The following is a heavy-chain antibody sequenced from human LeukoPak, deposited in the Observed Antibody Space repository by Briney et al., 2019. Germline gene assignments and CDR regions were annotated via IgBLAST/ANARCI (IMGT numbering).Heavy chain of an antibody. D-gene: IGHD3-10*01. V-gene: IGHV4-59*01. CDR2: IYYSGST. CDR1: GGSISSYY. Sequence: PSETLSLTCTVSGGSISSYYWSWIRQPPGKGLEWIGYIYYSGSTNYNPSLKSRVTISVDTSKNQFSLKLSSVTAADTAVYYRARGVTMGRGVIIPSYYYMDVWGKGTTVTVSS. CDR3: ARGVTMGRGVIIPSYYYMDV. J-gene: IGHJ6*03.